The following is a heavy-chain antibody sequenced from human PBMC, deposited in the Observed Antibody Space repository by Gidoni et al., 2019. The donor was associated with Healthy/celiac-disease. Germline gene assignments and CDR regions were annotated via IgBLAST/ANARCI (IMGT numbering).Heavy chain of an antibody. J-gene: IGHJ4*02. CDR2: ISYDGSNK. CDR3: ARDGGGEFTYYYDSSGYPGYY. CDR1: GFTFSSYA. Sequence: QVQLVESGGGVVQPGRSLRLACAASGFTFSSYAMHWFRQAPGKGLEWVAVISYDGSNKYYADSVKGRFTISRDNSKNTLYLQMNSLRAEDTAVYYCARDGGGEFTYYYDSSGYPGYYWGQGTLVTVSS. D-gene: IGHD3-22*01. V-gene: IGHV3-30-3*01.